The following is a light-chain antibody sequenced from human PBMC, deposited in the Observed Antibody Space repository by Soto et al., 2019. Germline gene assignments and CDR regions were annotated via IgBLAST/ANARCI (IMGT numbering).Light chain of an antibody. CDR2: EGS. CDR1: SSDVGSYNL. J-gene: IGLJ2*01. Sequence: QSALTQPASVSGSPGQSITISCTGTSSDVGSYNLVSWYQQHPGKSPKLMIYEGSKRPSGVSHRFSGSKSGNTASLTISGLQAEDEAEYYCCSYAGRSTPVVFGGGTQLTVL. V-gene: IGLV2-23*01. CDR3: CSYAGRSTPVV.